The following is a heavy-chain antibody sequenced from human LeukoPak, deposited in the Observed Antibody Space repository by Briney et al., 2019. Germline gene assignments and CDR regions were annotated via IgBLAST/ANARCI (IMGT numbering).Heavy chain of an antibody. CDR3: AKLHMTPFSFFDY. CDR2: ISGSSGST. J-gene: IGHJ4*02. V-gene: IGHV3-23*01. D-gene: IGHD2-15*01. Sequence: PGGSLRLSCAASGFTFSSYAMSWVRQAPGEGLEWVSYISGSSGSTYYADSVKGRFTISRDNSKNTLYLQMNSLRAEDTAVYYCAKLHMTPFSFFDYWGQGTPVTVSS. CDR1: GFTFSSYA.